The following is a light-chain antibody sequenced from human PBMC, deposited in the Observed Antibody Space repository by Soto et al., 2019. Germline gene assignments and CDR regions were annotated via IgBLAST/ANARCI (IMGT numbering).Light chain of an antibody. Sequence: LTQPASVAWSPGQSITVSCTGTSSDVGGYNSVSWYQQHPGKPPKLIIYEVSNRPSGVSDRFSGSKSGNTASLTISGLQAEDEADYYCSSYTSTSSYVFATGTKVTVL. CDR3: SSYTSTSSYV. V-gene: IGLV2-14*03. CDR1: SSDVGGYNS. J-gene: IGLJ1*01. CDR2: EVS.